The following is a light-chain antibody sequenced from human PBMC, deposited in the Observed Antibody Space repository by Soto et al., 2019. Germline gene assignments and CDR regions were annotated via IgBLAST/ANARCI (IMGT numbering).Light chain of an antibody. J-gene: IGLJ1*01. V-gene: IGLV2-14*01. CDR1: SSDVGGYNY. Sequence: QSALTQPASVSGSAGQSITISCTGTSSDVGGYNYVSWYQQHPGEAPKLMIYEVINRPSGVSNRFSGSKSGNTASLTISGLQAEDEADYYCSSYTSSSTLVFGTGTKVTVL. CDR3: SSYTSSSTLV. CDR2: EVI.